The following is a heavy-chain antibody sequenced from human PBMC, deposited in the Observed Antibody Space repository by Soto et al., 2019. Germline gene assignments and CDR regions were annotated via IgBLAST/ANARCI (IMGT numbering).Heavy chain of an antibody. CDR3: ARDPDYGIEV. J-gene: IGHJ4*02. CDR2: IIPIFGTA. Sequence: GASVKVSCKASGGTFSSFAISWVRQAPGQGLEWMGGIIPIFGTANYAQKFQGRVTITADESTSTAYMELSSLRSEDTAVYYCARDPDYGIEVWGQGTLVTVSS. D-gene: IGHD4-17*01. V-gene: IGHV1-69*13. CDR1: GGTFSSFA.